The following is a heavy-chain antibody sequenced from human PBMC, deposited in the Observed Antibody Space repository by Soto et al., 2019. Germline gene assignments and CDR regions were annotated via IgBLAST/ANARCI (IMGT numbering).Heavy chain of an antibody. CDR2: IYYSGTT. CDR1: GGSISSSSYY. J-gene: IGHJ5*02. V-gene: IGHV4-39*01. CDR3: ARRAYCSGGSCYGRENWFDP. Sequence: PSETLSLTCTVSGGSISSSSYYWGWIRQPPGKGLEWIGSIYYSGTTYYNPSLKSRVTISVDTSKNQFSLKLSSVTAADTAVYYCARRAYCSGGSCYGRENWFDPWGQGTLVTVS. D-gene: IGHD2-15*01.